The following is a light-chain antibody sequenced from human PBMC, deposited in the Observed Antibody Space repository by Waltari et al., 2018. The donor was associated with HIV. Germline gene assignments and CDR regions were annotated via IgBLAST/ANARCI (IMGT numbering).Light chain of an antibody. J-gene: IGLJ3*02. V-gene: IGLV1-47*01. CDR3: AAWDDRLSSWV. CDR1: SSNIEDNY. Sequence: QSVLTQPPSTSGTPGQSVTISCSGSSSNIEDNYVFWYQKLPGAAPKLLLFRNNQRPSDVPDRFSGSKSGTSASLAISGLQSEDEAEYFSAAWDDRLSSWVFGGGTRLTVL. CDR2: RNN.